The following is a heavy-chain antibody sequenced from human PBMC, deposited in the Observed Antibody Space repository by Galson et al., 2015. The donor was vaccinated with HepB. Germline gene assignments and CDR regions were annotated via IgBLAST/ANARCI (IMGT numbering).Heavy chain of an antibody. D-gene: IGHD6-13*01. V-gene: IGHV1-18*01. CDR1: GYTFTNFG. J-gene: IGHJ4*02. Sequence: VKVSCKASGYTFTNFGISWVRQAPGQGLEWMAWISAYNGNTNYAQNLQGRVTMTTDTSTSTAYMELRSLTPDDTAVYYCATARYSTSPPDNWGQGTLVTVSS. CDR3: ATARYSTSPPDN. CDR2: ISAYNGNT.